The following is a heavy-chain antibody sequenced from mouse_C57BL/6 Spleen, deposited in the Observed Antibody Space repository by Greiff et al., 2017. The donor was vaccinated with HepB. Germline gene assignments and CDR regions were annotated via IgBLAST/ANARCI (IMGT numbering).Heavy chain of an antibody. J-gene: IGHJ4*01. V-gene: IGHV3-6*01. CDR1: GYSITSGYY. D-gene: IGHD2-3*01. CDR2: ISYDGSN. CDR3: ARYDNLYAMDY. Sequence: EVKLQESGPGLVKPSQSLSLTCSASGYSITSGYYWNWIRQFPGNKLEWMGYISYDGSNNYNPSLKNRISITRDTSKNQFFLKLNSVTTEDTATYYCARYDNLYAMDYWGQGTSVTVSS.